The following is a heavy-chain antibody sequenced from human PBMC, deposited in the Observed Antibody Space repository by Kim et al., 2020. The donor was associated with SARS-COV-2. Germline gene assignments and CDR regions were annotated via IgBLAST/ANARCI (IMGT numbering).Heavy chain of an antibody. D-gene: IGHD2-8*01. CDR1: GFIFHNAW. Sequence: GGSLRLSCAASGFIFHNAWLNWVRKAPGKGLEWVGRIKSSGTTDYAAPANGRFTISRDDAKNTLYLQMDSLRSDDTAIYYCCGARDNGPYLVWFDYWGQ. CDR3: CGARDNGPYLVWFDY. J-gene: IGHJ4*02. CDR2: IKSSGTT. V-gene: IGHV3-15*07.